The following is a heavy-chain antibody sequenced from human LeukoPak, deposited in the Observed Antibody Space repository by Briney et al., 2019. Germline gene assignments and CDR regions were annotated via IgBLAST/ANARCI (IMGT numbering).Heavy chain of an antibody. V-gene: IGHV4-39*07. CDR1: GGSISSSSYY. D-gene: IGHD3-3*01. Sequence: SETLSLTCTVSGGSISSSSYYWGWIRQPPGAGLEWIGSIYYSGSTYYNPSLKSRVTISVDTSKNQFSLKLSSVTAADTAVYYCARAPTGFLEWLLYFDYWGQGTLVTVS. CDR3: ARAPTGFLEWLLYFDY. CDR2: IYYSGST. J-gene: IGHJ4*02.